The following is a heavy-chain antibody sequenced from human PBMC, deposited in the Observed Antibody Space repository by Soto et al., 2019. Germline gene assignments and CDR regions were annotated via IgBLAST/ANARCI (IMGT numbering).Heavy chain of an antibody. CDR3: AGGGYDKNFDY. V-gene: IGHV1-46*01. CDR1: GYTFTSYY. J-gene: IGHJ4*02. Sequence: ASVKVSCKASGYTFTSYYMHWVRQAPGQGLEWMGIINPSGGSTSYAQKFQGWVTMTRDTSISTAYMELSSLRSEDTAVYYCAGGGYDKNFDYWGQGTLVTISS. D-gene: IGHD5-12*01. CDR2: INPSGGST.